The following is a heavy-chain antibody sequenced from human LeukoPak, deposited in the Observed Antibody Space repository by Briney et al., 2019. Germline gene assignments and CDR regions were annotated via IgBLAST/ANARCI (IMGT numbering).Heavy chain of an antibody. V-gene: IGHV1-69*05. D-gene: IGHD3-22*01. CDR2: IIPIFGTA. CDR1: GGTFSSYA. J-gene: IGHJ3*02. CDR3: AREGVRKQYYYDRKAFDI. Sequence: SVKVSCXASGGTFSSYAISWVRQAPGQGLAWMGRIIPIFGTANYAQKFQSRVTITTDESTSTAYMELSSLRSEDTAVYYCAREGVRKQYYYDRKAFDIWGQGTMVTVSS.